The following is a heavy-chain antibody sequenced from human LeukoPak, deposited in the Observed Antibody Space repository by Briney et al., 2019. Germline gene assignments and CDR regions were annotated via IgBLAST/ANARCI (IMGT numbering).Heavy chain of an antibody. CDR2: IIPIFGTA. CDR3: AREFVDYGDYGGAFDI. V-gene: IGHV1-69*13. Sequence: SVKVSCKASGGSFSSYAISWVRQPPGQGLEWMGGIIPIFGTANYAQKFQGRVTITADESTSTAYMELSSLRSEDTAVYYCAREFVDYGDYGGAFDIWGQGTMVTVSS. D-gene: IGHD4-17*01. CDR1: GGSFSSYA. J-gene: IGHJ3*02.